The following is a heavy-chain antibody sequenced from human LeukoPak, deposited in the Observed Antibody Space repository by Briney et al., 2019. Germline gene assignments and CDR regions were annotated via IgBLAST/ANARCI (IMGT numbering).Heavy chain of an antibody. D-gene: IGHD3-10*01. CDR3: AKDGGSGMGFDP. J-gene: IGHJ5*02. CDR2: IRAGGGST. Sequence: GGSLRLSRTASGFTFSSYAMTWVRQAPGKGPEWVSGIRAGGGSTNFADSVRGRFTLSTDNSKNTLYLQMNSLRAEDAAIYYCAKDGGSGMGFDPWGQGTLVTVSS. V-gene: IGHV3-23*01. CDR1: GFTFSSYA.